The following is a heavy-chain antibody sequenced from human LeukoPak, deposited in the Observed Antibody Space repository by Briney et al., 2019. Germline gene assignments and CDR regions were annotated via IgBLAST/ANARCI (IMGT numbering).Heavy chain of an antibody. Sequence: SETLSLTCTVSGGSISSSCNYWGWIRQPPGKGLEWTRSIYDSGTTYYNSSLKRRCTITVDTSKTQFSLTLSSVTAADTAVYYCARGLDYYGSGSYLVFDYWGQGTLVTVSS. CDR3: ARGLDYYGSGSYLVFDY. D-gene: IGHD3-10*01. CDR1: GGSISSSCNY. V-gene: IGHV4-39*01. J-gene: IGHJ4*02. CDR2: IYDSGTT.